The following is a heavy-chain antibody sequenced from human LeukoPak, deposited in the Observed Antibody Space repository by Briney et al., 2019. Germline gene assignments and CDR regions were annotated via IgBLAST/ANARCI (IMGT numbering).Heavy chain of an antibody. Sequence: ASVKVSCKASGYTFTSYDINWVRQATGQGLEWMGWMNPNSGNTGYVQKFQGRVTITRNTSISTAYMELSSLRSEDTAVYYCARGGSSSWDAFDIWGQGTMVTVSS. J-gene: IGHJ3*02. CDR3: ARGGSSSWDAFDI. V-gene: IGHV1-8*03. CDR2: MNPNSGNT. D-gene: IGHD6-13*01. CDR1: GYTFTSYD.